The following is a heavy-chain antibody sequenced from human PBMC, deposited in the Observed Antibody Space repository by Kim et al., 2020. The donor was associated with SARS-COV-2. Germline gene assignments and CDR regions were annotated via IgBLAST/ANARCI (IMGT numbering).Heavy chain of an antibody. CDR3: ARRVAVAGTGGWFDP. Sequence: GESLKISCKGSGYSFTSYWIGWVRQMPGKGLEWMGIIYPGDSDTRYSPSFQGQVTISADKSISTAYLQWSSLKASDTAMYYCARRVAVAGTGGWFDPWGQGTLVTVSS. J-gene: IGHJ5*02. CDR2: IYPGDSDT. D-gene: IGHD6-19*01. V-gene: IGHV5-51*01. CDR1: GYSFTSYW.